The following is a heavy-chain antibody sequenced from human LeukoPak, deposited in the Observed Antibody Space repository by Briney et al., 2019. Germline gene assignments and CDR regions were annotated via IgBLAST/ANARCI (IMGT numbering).Heavy chain of an antibody. V-gene: IGHV4-34*01. CDR2: INHSGST. CDR1: GGSFSGYY. Sequence: SETLSLTCTVYGGSFSGYYWSWIRQPPGKGLEWIGEINHSGSTNYNPSLKSRVTISVDTSKNQFSLKLSSVTAADTAVYYCARHGLSIAAPGRWFDPWGQGTLVTVSS. CDR3: ARHGLSIAAPGRWFDP. D-gene: IGHD6-6*01. J-gene: IGHJ5*02.